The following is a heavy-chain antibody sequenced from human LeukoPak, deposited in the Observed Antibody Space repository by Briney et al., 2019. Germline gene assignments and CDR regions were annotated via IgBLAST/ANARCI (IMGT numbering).Heavy chain of an antibody. V-gene: IGHV3-30*02. CDR1: GFTFSSYG. D-gene: IGHD6-19*01. CDR3: AKKGYSYGWRDSYYFDY. J-gene: IGHJ4*02. CDR2: IRSDGSNK. Sequence: GGSLRPSCAASGFTFSSYGMHWVRQAPGKGLEWVAFIRSDGSNKYYADSVKGRFIISRDNSKLYLQMNSLRAEDTAVYFCAKKGYSYGWRDSYYFDYWGQGTLVTVSS.